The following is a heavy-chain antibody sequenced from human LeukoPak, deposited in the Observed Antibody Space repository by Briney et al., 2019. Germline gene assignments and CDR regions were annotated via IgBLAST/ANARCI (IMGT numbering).Heavy chain of an antibody. Sequence: SETLSLTCSVSGGSTNNYFWSCIRQSAGKGLEWIGRVNPYGTSNYNPSLKSRVTMSVDTSKNLVSLRLTSLTAADTAVYYCARDRRPRAVAGAYISYGMDVWGQGTTVTVSS. J-gene: IGHJ6*02. V-gene: IGHV4-4*07. CDR2: VNPYGTS. CDR1: GGSTNNYF. CDR3: ARDRRPRAVAGAYISYGMDV. D-gene: IGHD6-19*01.